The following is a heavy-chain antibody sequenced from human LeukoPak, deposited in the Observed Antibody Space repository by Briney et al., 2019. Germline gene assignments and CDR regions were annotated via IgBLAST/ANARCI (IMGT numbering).Heavy chain of an antibody. CDR1: GGSISSYY. D-gene: IGHD3-22*01. J-gene: IGHJ4*02. Sequence: NPSETLSLTCTVSGGSISSYYWSWIRQPAGKGLEWIGRIYTSGSTNYNPSLKSRVTISGDTSKNQFSLKLSSVTAADTAVYYCARAYYYDSSGYYTLGMDYWGQGTLVTVSS. CDR2: IYTSGST. V-gene: IGHV4-4*07. CDR3: ARAYYYDSSGYYTLGMDY.